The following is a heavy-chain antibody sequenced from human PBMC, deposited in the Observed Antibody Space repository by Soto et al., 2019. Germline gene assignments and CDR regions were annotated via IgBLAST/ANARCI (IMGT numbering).Heavy chain of an antibody. CDR1: GGSIGGYD. D-gene: IGHD3-16*01. V-gene: IGHV3-23*01. J-gene: IGHJ4*02. CDR2: ISGSDGNT. CDR3: AKSSGGFFDY. Sequence: PSETQCLTCSVSGGSIGGYDGSWIRQAPGKGLEWVSGISGSDGNTYNADSVKGRFTISRDNSKNTVYLQMNSLRAEDTAVYYCAKSSGGFFDYWGKGTLVTISS.